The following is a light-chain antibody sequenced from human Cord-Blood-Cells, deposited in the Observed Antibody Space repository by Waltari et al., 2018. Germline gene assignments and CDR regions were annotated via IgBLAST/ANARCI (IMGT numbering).Light chain of an antibody. V-gene: IGKV3-20*01. CDR2: GAS. CDR3: QQYGSSPWT. J-gene: IGKJ1*01. Sequence: EIVLTHSPGPLSSSPGERTNLSCRASQSVSSSYLAWYQQKPGQAPRLLIYGASSRATGIPDRFSGSGSGTDFTLTISRLEPEDFAVYYCQQYGSSPWTFGQGTKVEIK. CDR1: QSVSSSY.